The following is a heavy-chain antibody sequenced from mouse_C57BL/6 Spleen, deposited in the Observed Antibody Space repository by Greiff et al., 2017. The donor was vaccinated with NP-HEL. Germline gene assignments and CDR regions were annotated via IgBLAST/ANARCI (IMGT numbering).Heavy chain of an antibody. CDR1: GYTFTSYG. V-gene: IGHV1-81*01. Sequence: QVQLQQSGAELARPGASVKLSCKASGYTFTSYGISWVKQRTGQGLEWIGEIYPRSGNTYYNEKFKGKATLTADKSSSTAYMELRSLTSEDSAVYFCASPFYGSSYRGDYWGQGTTLTVSS. D-gene: IGHD1-1*01. CDR2: IYPRSGNT. CDR3: ASPFYGSSYRGDY. J-gene: IGHJ2*01.